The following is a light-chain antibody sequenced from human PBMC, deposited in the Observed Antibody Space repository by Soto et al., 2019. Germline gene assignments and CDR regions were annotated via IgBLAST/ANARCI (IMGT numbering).Light chain of an antibody. CDR3: NSYTSSSTSWV. CDR1: SSDVGGYNY. V-gene: IGLV2-14*01. J-gene: IGLJ3*02. CDR2: EVS. Sequence: QSALTQPASVSGSPGQSITISCTGTSSDVGGYNYVSWYQQHPGKAPKLMIYEVSNRPSGVSNRFSGSKSGNTASLTISGLQAEDEADYYCNSYTSSSTSWVFGGGTKLTVL.